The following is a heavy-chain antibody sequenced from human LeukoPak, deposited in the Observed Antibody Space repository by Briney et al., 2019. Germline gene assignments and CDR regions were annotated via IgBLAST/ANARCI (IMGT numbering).Heavy chain of an antibody. Sequence: SETLSLTCTVSGGTISSYYWSWIRQPPGKGLEWIGYIYYSGSTNYNPSLKSRVTISVDTSKTQFSLKLSSVTAADTAVYYCARVRFLEWLPDAFDIWGQGTMVTVSS. J-gene: IGHJ3*02. D-gene: IGHD3-3*01. CDR3: ARVRFLEWLPDAFDI. V-gene: IGHV4-59*01. CDR1: GGTISSYY. CDR2: IYYSGST.